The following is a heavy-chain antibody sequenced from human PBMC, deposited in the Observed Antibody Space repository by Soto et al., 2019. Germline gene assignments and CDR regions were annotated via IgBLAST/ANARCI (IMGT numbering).Heavy chain of an antibody. CDR1: GGSISSGGYY. CDR2: IYYSGST. V-gene: IGHV4-31*03. D-gene: IGHD4-17*01. Sequence: PSETLSLTCTVSGGSISSGGYYWSWIRQHQGKGLEWNGYIYYSGSTYYNPSLKSRVTISVDTSKNQFSLKLSSVTAADTAVYYCAIELYLTTVTDNYYYYGMDVWGQGTTVTVSS. J-gene: IGHJ6*02. CDR3: AIELYLTTVTDNYYYYGMDV.